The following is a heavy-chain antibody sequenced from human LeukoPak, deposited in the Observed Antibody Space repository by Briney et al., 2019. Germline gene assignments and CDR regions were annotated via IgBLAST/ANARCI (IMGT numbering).Heavy chain of an antibody. J-gene: IGHJ4*02. CDR3: ARDPLPPGYCSSTSCLDY. CDR2: IVPILGIA. Sequence: SVKVSCKASGGTFSSYAISWVRQAPGQGLEWMGRIVPILGIANYAQKFQGRVTITADKSTSTAYMELSSLRSEDTAVYYCARDPLPPGYCSSTSCLDYWGQGTLVTVSS. CDR1: GGTFSSYA. V-gene: IGHV1-69*04. D-gene: IGHD2-2*01.